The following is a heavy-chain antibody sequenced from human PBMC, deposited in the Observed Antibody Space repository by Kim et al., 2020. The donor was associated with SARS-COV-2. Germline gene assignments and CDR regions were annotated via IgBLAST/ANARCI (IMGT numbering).Heavy chain of an antibody. CDR2: TK. V-gene: IGHV3-49*02. J-gene: IGHJ5*02. CDR3: ARWLGGHCFDP. D-gene: IGHD3-10*01. Sequence: TKEYAGSVKGRLSISREDCKRIAYLQMKSLKTDDTAVYYCARWLGGHCFDPWGQGPLVTVSS.